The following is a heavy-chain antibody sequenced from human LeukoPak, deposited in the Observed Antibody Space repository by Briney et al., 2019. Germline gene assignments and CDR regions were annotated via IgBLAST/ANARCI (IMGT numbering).Heavy chain of an antibody. CDR1: GYTFSSYG. CDR3: ARDVSDFWSFSKYYYMDV. D-gene: IGHD3-3*01. V-gene: IGHV1-18*01. Sequence: ASVTVSCKASGYTFSSYGINWVRQAPGQGLEWMGWISTYNGNTNYAQKLQGRVTMTTDTSTSTAYMELRSLRFDDTAVYYCARDVSDFWSFSKYYYMDVWGKGTTVTVSS. CDR2: ISTYNGNT. J-gene: IGHJ6*03.